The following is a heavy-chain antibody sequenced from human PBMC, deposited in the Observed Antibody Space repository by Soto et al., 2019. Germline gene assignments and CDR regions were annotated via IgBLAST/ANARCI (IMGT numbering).Heavy chain of an antibody. V-gene: IGHV1-46*01. CDR1: GYTLTRDQ. D-gene: IGHD5-18*01. J-gene: IGHJ5*02. Sequence: ASVKVSCKASGYTLTRDQIHWVRQAPGQGLEWMGMIDPSGGKTNYAQKFQGRVTMTRDTSTSTVYMALSSLRSEDTAIYFCARVMRSLLSITALDTWGQGTLVTVSS. CDR2: IDPSGGKT. CDR3: ARVMRSLLSITALDT.